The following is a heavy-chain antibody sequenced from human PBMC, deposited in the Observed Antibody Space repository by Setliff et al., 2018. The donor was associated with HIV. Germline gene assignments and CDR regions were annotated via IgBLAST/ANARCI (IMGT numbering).Heavy chain of an antibody. D-gene: IGHD3-3*01. J-gene: IGHJ3*02. Sequence: PSETLSLTCTVSGGAISSRSYYWGWIRQPPAKGLEWIGSIYYSGSTYYNPSLKSRVTISVDTSKNQFSLKLSSVTAADTAIYYCARVPRITTLRNAFDIWGQGTMVTVSS. CDR1: GGAISSRSYY. CDR3: ARVPRITTLRNAFDI. V-gene: IGHV4-39*07. CDR2: IYYSGST.